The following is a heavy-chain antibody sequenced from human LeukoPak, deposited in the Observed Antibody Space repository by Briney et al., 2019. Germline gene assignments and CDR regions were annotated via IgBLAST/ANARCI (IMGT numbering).Heavy chain of an antibody. CDR2: IYPGDSDT. CDR3: MYYCARVRRYSYGSYYFDY. J-gene: IGHJ4*02. CDR1: GYSFTSYW. V-gene: IGHV5-51*01. Sequence: GESLKISCKGSGYSFTSYWIGWVRQMPGKGLEWMGIIYPGDSDTRYSPSFQGQVTISADKSISTAYLQWSSLKASDTAMYTAMYYCARVRRYSYGSYYFDYWGQGTLVTVSS. D-gene: IGHD5-18*01.